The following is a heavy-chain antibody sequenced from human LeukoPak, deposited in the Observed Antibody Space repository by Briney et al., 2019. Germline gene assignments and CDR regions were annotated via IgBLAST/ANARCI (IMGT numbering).Heavy chain of an antibody. D-gene: IGHD6-19*01. CDR2: MNPNSGNT. J-gene: IGHJ6*02. CDR1: GYTFTSYD. Sequence: GASVKVSCKASGYTFTSYDINWVRQATGQGLEWMGWMNPNSGNTGYAQKFQGRVTMTRNTSISTAYMELSSLRSEDTAVYYCARRIAVAGYYYYYGMDVWGQGTTVTVSS. CDR3: ARRIAVAGYYYYYGMDV. V-gene: IGHV1-8*01.